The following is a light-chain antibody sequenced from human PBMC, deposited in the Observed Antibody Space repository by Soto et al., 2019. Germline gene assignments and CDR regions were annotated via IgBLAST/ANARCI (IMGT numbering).Light chain of an antibody. CDR1: SSDVGSYNH. V-gene: IGLV2-23*01. Sequence: QSALTQPASVSGSPGQSITISCTGTSSDVGSYNHVSWYQQYPGKAPKLMIYEGSKRPSGVSNRFAGSKSGNTASLTISGLQAEDEADYYCCSYAGSSTWVFGGGSKVTVL. CDR3: CSYAGSSTWV. CDR2: EGS. J-gene: IGLJ3*02.